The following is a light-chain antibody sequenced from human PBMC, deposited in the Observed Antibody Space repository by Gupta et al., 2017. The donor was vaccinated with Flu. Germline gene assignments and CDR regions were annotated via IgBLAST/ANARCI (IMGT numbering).Light chain of an antibody. CDR1: SSNIGSTV. CDR3: AARDDRQTARSADGSLTVLWV. CDR2: NVN. V-gene: IGLV1-44*01. Sequence: QSLLSQPLSAFGTPRQRVTSPCSASSSNIGSTVVSWFQHLPAKAPRPPIYNVNHGPSGVPDRFSGSKSGTSASLASGGRQSEEEADNYCAARDDRQTARSADGSLTVLWVFGGGTKLSVL. J-gene: IGLJ3*02.